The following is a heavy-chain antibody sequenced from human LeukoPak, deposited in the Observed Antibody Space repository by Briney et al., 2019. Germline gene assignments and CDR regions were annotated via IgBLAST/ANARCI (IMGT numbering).Heavy chain of an antibody. V-gene: IGHV5-51*01. Sequence: GESLKISCKGPGYSFTTYWIGWVRQMPGKGLEWMGIIYPGDSDTTYSPSLQGQVTISADTSISTAYLQWSSLKASDTAMYYCARRSAGTYDYWGQGTLVTVSS. CDR2: IYPGDSDT. CDR3: ARRSAGTYDY. CDR1: GYSFTTYW. J-gene: IGHJ4*02. D-gene: IGHD6-13*01.